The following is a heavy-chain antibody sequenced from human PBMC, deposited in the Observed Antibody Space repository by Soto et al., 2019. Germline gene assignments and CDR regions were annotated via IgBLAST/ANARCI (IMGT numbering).Heavy chain of an antibody. CDR2: IKQDGSEK. Sequence: PGGSLRLSCAASGFTFSTYWMNWVRQAPGKGLEWVANIKQDGSEKYYVDSVKGRFTISRDNAENSLYLQMNSLRAEDTAVYYCARDLKTRRAVIDYWGLRALVTVSS. J-gene: IGHJ4*02. CDR1: GFTFSTYW. CDR3: ARDLKTRRAVIDY. V-gene: IGHV3-7*05. D-gene: IGHD4-17*01.